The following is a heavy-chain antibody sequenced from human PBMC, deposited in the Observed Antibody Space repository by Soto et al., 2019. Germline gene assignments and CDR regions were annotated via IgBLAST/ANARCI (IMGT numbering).Heavy chain of an antibody. J-gene: IGHJ4*02. V-gene: IGHV1-2*02. CDR2: IKSNGGDP. CDR3: ARNEGSYGEPPFDY. CDR1: GFIFTGYY. Sequence: GASVKVSCKASGFIFTGYYIHWVRQAPGQGLEWMGWIKSNGGDPKYAQKFQDRVTMTRDTSMNTVYMELSSLRSDDSAVYYCARNEGSYGEPPFDYWGQGTLVTVSS. D-gene: IGHD3-16*01.